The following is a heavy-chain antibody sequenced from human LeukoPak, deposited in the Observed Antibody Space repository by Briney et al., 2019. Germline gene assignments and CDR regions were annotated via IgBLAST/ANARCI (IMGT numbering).Heavy chain of an antibody. Sequence: SETLSLTCTVSGGSISSSSYYWGWIRQPPGKGLEWIGSIYYSGSTYYNPSLKSRVTISVDTSKNQFSLKLSSVTAADTAVYYCARDTNRGYCSSTSCYTIRAFDIWGQGTMVTVSS. J-gene: IGHJ3*02. CDR1: GGSISSSSYY. CDR2: IYYSGST. CDR3: ARDTNRGYCSSTSCYTIRAFDI. D-gene: IGHD2-2*02. V-gene: IGHV4-39*07.